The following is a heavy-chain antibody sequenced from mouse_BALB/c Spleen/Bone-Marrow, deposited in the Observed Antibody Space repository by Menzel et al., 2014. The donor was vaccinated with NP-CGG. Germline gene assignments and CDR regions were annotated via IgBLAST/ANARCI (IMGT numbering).Heavy chain of an antibody. CDR2: ISSGSSTI. Sequence: EVMLVESGGGLVQPGGPRKLSCAASGLTFSSFGMHWVRQAPERGLEWVAYISSGSSTIFYADTVKGRFTISRDNPKNTLFLQMTSLRSEDTAMYYCTRGGNWEDFDYWGQGTTLTVSS. V-gene: IGHV5-17*02. CDR3: TRGGNWEDFDY. D-gene: IGHD4-1*01. CDR1: GLTFSSFG. J-gene: IGHJ2*01.